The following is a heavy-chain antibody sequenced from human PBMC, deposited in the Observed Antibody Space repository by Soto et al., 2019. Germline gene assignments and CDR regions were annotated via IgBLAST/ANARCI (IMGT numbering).Heavy chain of an antibody. CDR2: IYSGGST. V-gene: IGHV3-53*01. CDR3: ARVLSALDI. CDR1: GCTVSSNY. Sequence: GFLLRACSASGCTVSSNYISWVRQAPGKGLEWVSVIYSGGSTYYADYVKGRFTISRDNCNNTLYLQMNSLTAEDKAVYYCARVLSALDIWGQGTMVTV. J-gene: IGHJ3*02.